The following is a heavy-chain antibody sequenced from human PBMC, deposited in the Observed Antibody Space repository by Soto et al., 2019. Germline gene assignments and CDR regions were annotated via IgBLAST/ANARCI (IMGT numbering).Heavy chain of an antibody. CDR1: QFTFGGLG. Sequence: VLLLESGGGFVQPGGSVRLSCAAPQFTFGGLGLSWVRQSPGRGLEWVATISRDEDNTHYADSVNGRFTISKDRSTNTLHLHMASLRAEDTGMYYCVSWMSAHFDYWGRGTLVTVSS. J-gene: IGHJ4*02. D-gene: IGHD2-2*03. CDR3: VSWMSAHFDY. CDR2: ISRDEDNT. V-gene: IGHV3-23*01.